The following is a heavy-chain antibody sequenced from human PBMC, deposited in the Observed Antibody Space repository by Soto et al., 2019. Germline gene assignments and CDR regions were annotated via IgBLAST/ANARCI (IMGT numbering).Heavy chain of an antibody. D-gene: IGHD3-10*01. V-gene: IGHV4-4*02. Sequence: PSETLSLTCAVSGGSISSSNWCSWVRQPPGKGLEWIGEGYHSGSTNYNPSLKRQVTISVDKSKTQFSLTLSAVTAAAPAVYYCASSGSGIYYGMDVWGQGTTVTVSS. J-gene: IGHJ6*02. CDR1: GGSISSSNW. CDR2: GYHSGST. CDR3: ASSGSGIYYGMDV.